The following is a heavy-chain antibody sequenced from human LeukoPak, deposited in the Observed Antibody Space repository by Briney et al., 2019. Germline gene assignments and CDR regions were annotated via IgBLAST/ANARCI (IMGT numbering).Heavy chain of an antibody. J-gene: IGHJ4*02. V-gene: IGHV1-18*01. CDR3: ARVYSSAFDN. Sequence: VAAVKVSCKASGYTFTSYDIGGVRQAPGQGLEWMGRISAFNGNTNNAQKVQGRGTMTTYTSTSTAYMELRSLTSGDTAVYYWARVYSSAFDNWGQGTLVTVTS. D-gene: IGHD3-10*01. CDR2: ISAFNGNT. CDR1: GYTFTSYD.